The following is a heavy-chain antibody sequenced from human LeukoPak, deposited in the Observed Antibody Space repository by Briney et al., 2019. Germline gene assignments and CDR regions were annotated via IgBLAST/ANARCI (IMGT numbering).Heavy chain of an antibody. CDR3: ARDHSNWNYAPDF. D-gene: IGHD1-7*01. CDR2: ISASNGNT. Sequence: ASVKVSCKASGYTFTRYGISWVRQAPGQGLQWLGWISASNGNTKYAQKFRDRVTMSNDTSTDTASLDVRSLTSDDTAVYYCARDHSNWNYAPDFWGQGTLVTVSS. V-gene: IGHV1-18*01. J-gene: IGHJ4*02. CDR1: GYTFTRYG.